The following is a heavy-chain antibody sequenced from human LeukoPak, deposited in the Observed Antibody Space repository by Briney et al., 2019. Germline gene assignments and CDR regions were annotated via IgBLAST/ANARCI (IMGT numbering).Heavy chain of an antibody. CDR3: ARDGISGSYYAEYFQH. J-gene: IGHJ1*01. CDR2: IYYTGST. D-gene: IGHD1-26*01. V-gene: IGHV4-59*01. CDR1: GGSISSYY. Sequence: PSEALSLTCTVSGGSISSYYWSWIRQPPGKGLEWIGYIYYTGSTNYNPSLKSRVTISVDTSKNQFSLKLSSVTAADTAVYYCARDGISGSYYAEYFQHWGQGTLVTFSS.